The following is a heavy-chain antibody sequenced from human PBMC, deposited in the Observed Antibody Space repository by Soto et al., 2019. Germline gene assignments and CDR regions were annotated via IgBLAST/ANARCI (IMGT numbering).Heavy chain of an antibody. D-gene: IGHD6-6*01. V-gene: IGHV3-21*01. Sequence: GGSLRLSCTASGFPFSSYNMSWVRQAPGKGLEWVSSITSSSSYIFYADSVKGRFTISRDNAKNSLYLEMNSLRAEDTAVYYCAREFISARLPFDSWGQGTLVTVSS. CDR3: AREFISARLPFDS. CDR1: GFPFSSYN. J-gene: IGHJ4*02. CDR2: ITSSSSYI.